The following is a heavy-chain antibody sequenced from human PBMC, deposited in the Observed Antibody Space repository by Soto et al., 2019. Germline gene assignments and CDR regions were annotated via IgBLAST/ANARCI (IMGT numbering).Heavy chain of an antibody. V-gene: IGHV4-31*03. J-gene: IGHJ6*02. CDR2: IYYSGST. CDR3: ARGGIVVVPADYYYYGMDV. CDR1: GGSISSGGYY. D-gene: IGHD2-2*01. Sequence: QVQLQESGPGLVKPSQTLSLTCTVSGGSISSGGYYWSWIRQHPGKGLEWIGYIYYSGSTYYNPSLKRRVTISVDTSKNQFSLKLSSVTAADTAVYYCARGGIVVVPADYYYYGMDVWGQGTTVTVSS.